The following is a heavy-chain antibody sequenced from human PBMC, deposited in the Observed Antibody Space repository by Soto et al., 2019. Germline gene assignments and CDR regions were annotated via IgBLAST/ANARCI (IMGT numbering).Heavy chain of an antibody. CDR1: GLTFGSYA. J-gene: IGHJ4*02. CDR2: ISGSGGTT. V-gene: IGHV3-23*01. Sequence: EVQLLESGGGLVQPGGSLRFSCAASGLTFGSYAMSWVRQAPGKGLEWVSAISGSGGTTYYADSVRGRFTISRDNSENTLYLQMNSLRADDTAVYYCAKDSPSHVGGWELPFDYWGQGTLVTVSS. CDR3: AKDSPSHVGGWELPFDY. D-gene: IGHD2-21*01.